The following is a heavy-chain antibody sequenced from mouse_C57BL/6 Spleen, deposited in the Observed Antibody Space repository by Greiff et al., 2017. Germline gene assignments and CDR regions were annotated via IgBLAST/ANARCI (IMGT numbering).Heavy chain of an antibody. CDR1: GYAFSSYW. D-gene: IGHD2-4*01. Sequence: QVQLQQSGAELVKPGASVKISCKASGYAFSSYWMNWVKQRPGQGLEWIGQIYPGDGDTNYNGKFKGKATLTADTSSSTAYMQLSSLTSEDSAVYDCARYGCSDYESFDYWGQGTSVTVSA. CDR2: IYPGDGDT. V-gene: IGHV1-80*01. J-gene: IGHJ4*01. CDR3: ARYGCSDYESFDY.